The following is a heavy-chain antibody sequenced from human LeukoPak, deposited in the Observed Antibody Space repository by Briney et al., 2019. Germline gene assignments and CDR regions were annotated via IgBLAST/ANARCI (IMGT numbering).Heavy chain of an antibody. V-gene: IGHV3-48*04. CDR1: GFTFSSCS. J-gene: IGHJ4*02. CDR2: ISSSGTIT. D-gene: IGHD5-18*01. CDR3: ARGYSYGYDY. Sequence: GGSLRLSCAASGFTFSSCSMNWVRQAPGKGLEWTSYISSSGTITHYADSTKGRVTISRDNTRNTLYLHMSSLRADDTAIYFCARGYSYGYDYWGLGTRVTVSS.